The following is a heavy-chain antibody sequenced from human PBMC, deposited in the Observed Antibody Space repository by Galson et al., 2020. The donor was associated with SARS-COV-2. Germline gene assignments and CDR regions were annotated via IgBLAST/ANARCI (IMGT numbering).Heavy chain of an antibody. D-gene: IGHD1-1*01. J-gene: IGHJ4*02. V-gene: IGHV3-15*01. Sequence: GGSLRLSCAASGLTFSNTWMSLVRQAPGKGLEWVGRIKSITDGGTTDYAAPVKGRFTISRDDSKNTLSLQMNSLQTDDTAVYYCTTGQKLGTNGYWGQGTLVTVSS. CDR3: TTGQKLGTNGY. CDR2: IKSITDGGTT. CDR1: GLTFSNTW.